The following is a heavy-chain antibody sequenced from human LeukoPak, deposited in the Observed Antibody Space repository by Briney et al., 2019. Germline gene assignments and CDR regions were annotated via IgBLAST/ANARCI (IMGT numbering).Heavy chain of an antibody. Sequence: SETLSLTCTVSGASITSYYWTWIRQPPGKGLEWIGYIYYSGNSNYNPSLQSRLTISVDTSKNQFSLKLSSVTAADTAVYYCARVSYYYYGMDVWGQGTTVTVSS. CDR1: GASITSYY. CDR3: ARVSYYYYGMDV. CDR2: IYYSGNS. V-gene: IGHV4-59*01. J-gene: IGHJ6*02.